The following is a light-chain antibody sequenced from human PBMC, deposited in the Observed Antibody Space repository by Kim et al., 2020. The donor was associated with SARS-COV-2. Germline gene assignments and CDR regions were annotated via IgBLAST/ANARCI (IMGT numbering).Light chain of an antibody. Sequence: EIVMTQSPATLSVSPGESATLSCRASQSVNSNLAWYQHKPGQGPRHVIYGASTRATGIPARFSGSGSGTEFTLTISSLQSEDFAVYYCQQYKNWWTFGQGTKVDIK. CDR3: QQYKNWWT. CDR2: GAS. CDR1: QSVNSN. V-gene: IGKV3-15*01. J-gene: IGKJ1*01.